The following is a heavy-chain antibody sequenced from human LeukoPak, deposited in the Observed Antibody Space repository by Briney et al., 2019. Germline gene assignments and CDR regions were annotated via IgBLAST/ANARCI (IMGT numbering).Heavy chain of an antibody. CDR3: ARAAGGYYDILTGYLPFDP. J-gene: IGHJ5*02. V-gene: IGHV3-23*01. CDR1: GFTFSSYG. D-gene: IGHD3-9*01. Sequence: GGTLRLSCAASGFTFSSYGMSWVRQAPGKGLEWVSAISGSGGSTYYADSVKGRFTISRDNAKNSLYLQMNSLRAEDTAVYYCARAAGGYYDILTGYLPFDPWGQGTLVTVSS. CDR2: ISGSGGST.